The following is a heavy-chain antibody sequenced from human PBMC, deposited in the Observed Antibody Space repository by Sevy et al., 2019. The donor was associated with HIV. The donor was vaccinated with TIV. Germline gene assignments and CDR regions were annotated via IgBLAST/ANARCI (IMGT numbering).Heavy chain of an antibody. CDR1: GFTFSSYG. J-gene: IGHJ4*02. V-gene: IGHV3-30*18. CDR3: AKDMSGYYFDY. CDR2: ISYDGSNK. Sequence: GGSLRLSCAASGFTFSSYGMHWVRQAPGKGLEWVAVISYDGSNKYYADSVKGRFTISRDNSKNTLYLQMNSLRAEDMAVYYCAKDMSGYYFDYWGQGTLVTVSS. D-gene: IGHD3-10*02.